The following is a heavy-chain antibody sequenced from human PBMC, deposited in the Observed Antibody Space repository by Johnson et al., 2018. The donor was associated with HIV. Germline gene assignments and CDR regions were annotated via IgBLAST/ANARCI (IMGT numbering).Heavy chain of an antibody. V-gene: IGHV3-30*04. CDR1: GFAFSNSA. CDR3: AKGLRWIDAYDF. D-gene: IGHD4-23*01. J-gene: IGHJ3*01. CDR2: ISDDAVYK. Sequence: QVQLVESGGGVVQPGGSLTLTCEASGFAFSNSALHWVRQAPGKGLEWVAVISDDAVYKHYGDSVKGPFSISRDNSKNTVDLRMNSLRSEDTAVYWCAKGLRWIDAYDFWGQGTMVAVSS.